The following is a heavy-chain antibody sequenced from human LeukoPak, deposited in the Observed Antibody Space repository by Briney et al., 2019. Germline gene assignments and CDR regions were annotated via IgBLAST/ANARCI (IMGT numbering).Heavy chain of an antibody. CDR1: GFTFSSYG. D-gene: IGHD3-10*01. Sequence: AGGSLRLSCAASGFTFSSYGMHWVRQAPGKGLEWVAFIRYDGSNKYYADSVKGRFTISRDNSKNTLYLQMNSLRAEDTAVYYCAKENYYGSGSYYNPGGYYYYYYMDVWGKGTTVTVSS. CDR2: IRYDGSNK. J-gene: IGHJ6*03. CDR3: AKENYYGSGSYYNPGGYYYYYYMDV. V-gene: IGHV3-30*02.